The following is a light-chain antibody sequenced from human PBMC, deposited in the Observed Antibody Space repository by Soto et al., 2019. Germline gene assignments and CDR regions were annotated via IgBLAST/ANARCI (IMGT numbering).Light chain of an antibody. CDR1: KLGDKY. CDR2: QDS. CDR3: QAWDSSFVV. J-gene: IGLJ2*01. Sequence: SYELTQPPSVSVSPGQTASITCSGDKLGDKYACWYQQKPGQSPVLVIYQDSKRPSGIPERFSGSNSGNPATLTISGTQAMDEADYYCQAWDSSFVVFGGGTKLTVL. V-gene: IGLV3-1*01.